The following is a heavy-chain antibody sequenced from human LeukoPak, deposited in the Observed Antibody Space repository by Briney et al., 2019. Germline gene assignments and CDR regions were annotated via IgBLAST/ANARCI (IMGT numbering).Heavy chain of an antibody. D-gene: IGHD3-10*01. J-gene: IGHJ2*01. V-gene: IGHV3-23*01. CDR3: AKGARGAAYWYFDV. Sequence: GGSLRLSCAASGFSYSSYAMSWARHPPGRGLEGVSASSGGITFCPDSVKGRFTVSRDNSKNTLYLQLNSLRAADTAVYYCAKGARGAAYWYFDVWGRGTLVSVSS. CDR1: GFSYSSYA. CDR2: SSGGIT.